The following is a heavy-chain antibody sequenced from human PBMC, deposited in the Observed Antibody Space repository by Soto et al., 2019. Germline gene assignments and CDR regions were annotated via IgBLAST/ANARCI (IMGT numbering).Heavy chain of an antibody. CDR1: LFTFSIYA. CDR3: AKDHREWLAATYNWFDP. D-gene: IGHD6-19*01. CDR2: ISGSGGRT. J-gene: IGHJ5*02. V-gene: IGHV3-23*01. Sequence: GGSLLLSCAASLFTFSIYAMSCVLQAPFPFLEWVSAISGSGGRTYYADSVKGRFTISRDNSTHTLYLQMNSLRAEDTAVYYCAKDHREWLAATYNWFDPWGQGTLGTVSS.